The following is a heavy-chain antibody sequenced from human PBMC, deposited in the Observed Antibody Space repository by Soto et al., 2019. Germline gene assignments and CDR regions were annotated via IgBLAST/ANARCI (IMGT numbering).Heavy chain of an antibody. V-gene: IGHV4-39*01. CDR3: ARHAWLQLWLVTEY. CDR1: GDSIGSSTNY. D-gene: IGHD5-18*01. Sequence: SETLSLTCSVSGDSIGSSTNYWGWIRQPPGKGLEWIGTIYHSGNTYYNPTLKSRVAISVDMSKNQFSLRLNSVTAADTAVYYCARHAWLQLWLVTEYWGQGALVTVYS. J-gene: IGHJ1*01. CDR2: IYHSGNT.